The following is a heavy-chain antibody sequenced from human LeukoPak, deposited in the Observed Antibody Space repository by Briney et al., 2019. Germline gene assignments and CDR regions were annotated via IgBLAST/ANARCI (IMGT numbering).Heavy chain of an antibody. CDR1: EFTFSSYA. CDR3: AKDGYDSSGYCYFDY. J-gene: IGHJ4*02. V-gene: IGHV3-23*01. CDR2: IGGSGDRT. Sequence: GGSLRLSCAASEFTFSSYAMSWVRQAPGKGLEWVSGIGGSGDRTYYADSVKGRFTISRDNYKNTLYLQMHSLRAEDTAVYYCAKDGYDSSGYCYFDYWGQGTLVTVSS. D-gene: IGHD3-22*01.